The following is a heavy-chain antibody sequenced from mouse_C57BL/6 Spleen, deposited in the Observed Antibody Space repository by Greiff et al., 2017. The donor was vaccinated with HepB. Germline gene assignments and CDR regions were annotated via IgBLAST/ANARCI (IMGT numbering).Heavy chain of an antibody. V-gene: IGHV1-59*01. CDR2: IDPSDSYT. J-gene: IGHJ2*01. D-gene: IGHD1-1*01. CDR1: GYTFTSYW. Sequence: QVQLQQPGAELVRPGTSVKLSCKASGYTFTSYWMHWVKQRPGQGLEWIGVIDPSDSYTNYNQKFKGKATLTVDTSSSTAYMQLSSLTSEDSAVYYCARERGYYYASSYEDYWGQGTTLTVSS. CDR3: ARERGYYYASSYEDY.